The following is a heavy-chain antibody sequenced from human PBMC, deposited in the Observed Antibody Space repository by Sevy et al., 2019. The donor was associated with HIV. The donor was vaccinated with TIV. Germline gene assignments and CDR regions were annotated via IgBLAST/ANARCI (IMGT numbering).Heavy chain of an antibody. J-gene: IGHJ6*02. D-gene: IGHD6-13*01. Sequence: GCSLRLSCAASGFTFSNAWMSWVRQAPGKGLEWVGRIKSKTDGGTTDYAAPVKGRFTISRDDSKNTLYLQMNSLKTEDTAVYYCTTDSSSWYYYGMDVWGQGTTVTVSS. CDR1: GFTFSNAW. V-gene: IGHV3-15*01. CDR2: IKSKTDGGTT. CDR3: TTDSSSWYYYGMDV.